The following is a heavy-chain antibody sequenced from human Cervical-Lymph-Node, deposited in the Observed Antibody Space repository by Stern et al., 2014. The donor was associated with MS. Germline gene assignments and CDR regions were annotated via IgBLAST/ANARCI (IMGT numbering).Heavy chain of an antibody. V-gene: IGHV4-4*02. CDR1: GGSITSTSW. J-gene: IGHJ4*02. Sequence: QVQLQESGPGLVKPSGTLSLICAVSGGSITSTSWWSWVRQRPGKGLEWIAEIYHSGGTNYNPSLRSRFSISVDKSKNQFSLELRSVTAADTAIYYCTENGYYSLDWWGQGTLVTVSS. CDR2: IYHSGGT. CDR3: TENGYYSLDW. D-gene: IGHD3-3*01.